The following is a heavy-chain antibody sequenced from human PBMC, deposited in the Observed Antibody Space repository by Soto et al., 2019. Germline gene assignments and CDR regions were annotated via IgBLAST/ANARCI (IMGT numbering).Heavy chain of an antibody. Sequence: PGGSLRLSCAASGFTFSSYGMHWVRQAPGKGLEWVAVIWYDGSNKYYADSVKGRFTISRDNSKNTLYLQMNSLRAEDTAVYYCAREGIAAAGIIDYYYGMDVWGQGTTVTVSS. V-gene: IGHV3-33*01. CDR2: IWYDGSNK. CDR3: AREGIAAAGIIDYYYGMDV. D-gene: IGHD6-13*01. J-gene: IGHJ6*02. CDR1: GFTFSSYG.